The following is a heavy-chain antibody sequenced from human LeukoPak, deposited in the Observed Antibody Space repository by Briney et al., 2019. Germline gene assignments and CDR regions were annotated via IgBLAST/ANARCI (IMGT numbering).Heavy chain of an antibody. V-gene: IGHV3-30*18. CDR3: AKLSCGGDCYHDAFDI. CDR1: GFTFSSYG. J-gene: IGHJ3*02. Sequence: PGRSLRLSCAASGFTFSSYGMHWVRQAPGKGLEWVAVISYDGSNKYYADSVKGRFTISRDNSKNTLYLQMNILRAEDTAVYYCAKLSCGGDCYHDAFDIWGQGTMVTVSS. CDR2: ISYDGSNK. D-gene: IGHD2-21*02.